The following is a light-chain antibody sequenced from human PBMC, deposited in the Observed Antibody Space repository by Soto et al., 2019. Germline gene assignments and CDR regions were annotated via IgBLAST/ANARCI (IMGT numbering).Light chain of an antibody. CDR2: EVS. J-gene: IGLJ1*01. Sequence: QSALTQPASVSGSPGPSITISCTGTSSDVGGYNYVSWYQQHPGKAPKLMIYEVSNRPSGVSNRFSGSKSGNTASLTISGLQAEHEVEYYFSSYTSSSTRVFGTGTKLTVL. V-gene: IGLV2-14*01. CDR1: SSDVGGYNY. CDR3: SSYTSSSTRV.